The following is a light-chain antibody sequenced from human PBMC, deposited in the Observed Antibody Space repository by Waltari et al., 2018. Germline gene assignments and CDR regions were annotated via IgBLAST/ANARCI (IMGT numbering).Light chain of an antibody. CDR3: QQYDNLPIT. CDR1: QDINNY. CDR2: DAS. J-gene: IGKJ5*01. Sequence: DIQMTQSPSSLSATIGDRVTVTCQASQDINNYLIWYQQKPGKAPRLLIYDASTLQTGVTSRFTGSGFGTNFTFTISSLQPDDIATYYCQQYDNLPITFGQGTRLEIK. V-gene: IGKV1-33*01.